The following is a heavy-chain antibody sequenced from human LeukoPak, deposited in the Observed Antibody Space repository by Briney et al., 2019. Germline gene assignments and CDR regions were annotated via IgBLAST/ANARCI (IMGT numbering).Heavy chain of an antibody. J-gene: IGHJ5*02. V-gene: IGHV4-34*01. CDR2: INHSGST. CDR1: GGSFSGYY. CDR3: ARRAFYCSGTTRYNNWFDP. Sequence: SETLSLTCAVYGGSFSGYYWSWIRQPPGKGLEWIGEINHSGSTNYNPSLKSRVTISVDTSKNQFSLKLNSVTAADTAVYYCARRAFYCSGTTRYNNWFDPWGQGTLVTVSS. D-gene: IGHD2-2*01.